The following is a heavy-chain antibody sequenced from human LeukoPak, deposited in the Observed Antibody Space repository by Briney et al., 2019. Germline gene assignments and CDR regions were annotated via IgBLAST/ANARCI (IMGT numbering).Heavy chain of an antibody. Sequence: ASVKVSCKASGYTFTSYAMHWVRQAPGQRLEWMGWINAGNGNTKYSQEFQGRVTTTRDTSASTAYMELNSLRAEDTAVYYCARGNVVPAYYYYYMDVWGKGTTVTISS. CDR1: GYTFTSYA. CDR3: ARGNVVPAYYYYYMDV. CDR2: INAGNGNT. D-gene: IGHD2-2*01. V-gene: IGHV1-3*03. J-gene: IGHJ6*03.